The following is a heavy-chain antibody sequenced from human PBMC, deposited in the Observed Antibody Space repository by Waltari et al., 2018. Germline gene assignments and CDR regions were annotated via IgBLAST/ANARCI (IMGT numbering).Heavy chain of an antibody. CDR3: ARIRVGARLYYFDY. D-gene: IGHD1-26*01. J-gene: IGHJ4*02. V-gene: IGHV2-26*01. CDR1: GFSPSNARIG. Sequence: HVTLKQSGPVLVKPTQTLTLTRIVSGFSPSNARIGVSWIRKPPGKALEWLAHIFSNDEKSYSTSLKSRLTISKDTSKSQVVLTMTNMDPVDTATYYCARIRVGARLYYFDYWGQGTLVTVSS. CDR2: IFSNDEK.